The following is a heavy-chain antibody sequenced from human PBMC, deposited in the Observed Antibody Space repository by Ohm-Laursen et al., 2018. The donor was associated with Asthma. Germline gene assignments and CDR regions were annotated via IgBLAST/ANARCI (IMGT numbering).Heavy chain of an antibody. Sequence: SVKVSCKASGYTFTGYYMHWVRQAPGQGLEWMGWINPNSGGTNYAQKFQGWVTMTRDTSISTAYMELSRLRSDDTAVYYCARAPRNIRGVGAFDIWGQGTMVTVSS. CDR3: ARAPRNIRGVGAFDI. D-gene: IGHD3-10*01. J-gene: IGHJ3*02. CDR2: INPNSGGT. CDR1: GYTFTGYY. V-gene: IGHV1-2*04.